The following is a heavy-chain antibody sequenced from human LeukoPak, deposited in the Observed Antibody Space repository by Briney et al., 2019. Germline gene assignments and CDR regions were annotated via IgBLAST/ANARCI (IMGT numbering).Heavy chain of an antibody. CDR1: GFTFSSYG. J-gene: IGHJ4*02. V-gene: IGHV3-30*18. CDR3: AKDEKGYNPLDY. CDR2: ISYDGSNK. Sequence: GRSLRLSCAASGFTFSSYGMHWVRQAPGKGLEWVAVISYDGSNKYYADSVKGRFTISRDNSKNTLYLQMNSLRAEDTAVYYCAKDEKGYNPLDYWGQGTLVTVSS. D-gene: IGHD1-14*01.